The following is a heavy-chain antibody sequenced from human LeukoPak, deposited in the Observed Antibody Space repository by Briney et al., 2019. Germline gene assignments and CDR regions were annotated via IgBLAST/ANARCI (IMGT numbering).Heavy chain of an antibody. V-gene: IGHV3-48*02. CDR3: ARDKETPIAVAGSFDY. J-gene: IGHJ4*02. D-gene: IGHD6-19*01. Sequence: GGSLRLSCAASGFTFSSYSMNWVRQAPGKGLEWVSYISSSSSTIYYADSAKGRFTISRDNAKNSLYLQMNSLRDEDTAVYYCARDKETPIAVAGSFDYWGQGTLVTVSS. CDR2: ISSSSSTI. CDR1: GFTFSSYS.